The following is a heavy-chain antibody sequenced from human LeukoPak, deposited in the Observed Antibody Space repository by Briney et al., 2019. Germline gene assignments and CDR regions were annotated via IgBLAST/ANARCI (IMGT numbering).Heavy chain of an antibody. Sequence: PSETLSLTCTVSGGSISSYYWSWIRQPPGKGLEWIAYIYYSGSTNYNPSLKSRVTISVDTSKNQFSLKLSSVTAADTAVYYCARRPFTRSYSSAFDIWGQGTMVTVSS. J-gene: IGHJ3*02. V-gene: IGHV4-59*08. CDR3: ARRPFTRSYSSAFDI. D-gene: IGHD6-13*01. CDR2: IYYSGST. CDR1: GGSISSYY.